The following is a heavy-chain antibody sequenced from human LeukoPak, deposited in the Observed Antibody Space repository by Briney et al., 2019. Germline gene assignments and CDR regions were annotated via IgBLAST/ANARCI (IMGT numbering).Heavy chain of an antibody. Sequence: ASVKVSCKASGYTFTGYYMHWVRQARGQGLEWMGWINPNSGGTYYAQKFQGRVTMTRDTSISTAYMELSRLISDDTAVYYCARGRYCSGDSCYPFDYWGQGTLVTVSS. D-gene: IGHD2-15*01. CDR2: INPNSGGT. J-gene: IGHJ4*02. V-gene: IGHV1-2*02. CDR1: GYTFTGYY. CDR3: ARGRYCSGDSCYPFDY.